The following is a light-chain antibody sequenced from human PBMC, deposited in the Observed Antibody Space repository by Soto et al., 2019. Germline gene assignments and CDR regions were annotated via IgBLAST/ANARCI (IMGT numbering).Light chain of an antibody. Sequence: QSGLTQPRSASGSPGQPVAISCNGTSSDVGGYNFVSWYQQHPGKGPKLMIYEVSKRPSGVPDRFSGSKSGNTASLTVSGLQAEDEADYYCSSYAGSNTYVFGTGTKV. J-gene: IGLJ1*01. V-gene: IGLV2-8*01. CDR1: SSDVGGYNF. CDR2: EVS. CDR3: SSYAGSNTYV.